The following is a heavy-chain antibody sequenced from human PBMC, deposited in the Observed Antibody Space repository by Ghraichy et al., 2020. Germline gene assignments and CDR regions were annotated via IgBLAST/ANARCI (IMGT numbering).Heavy chain of an antibody. V-gene: IGHV3-21*01. D-gene: IGHD6-13*01. CDR2: ISSSSSYI. CDR1: GFTFSSYS. CDR3: AREYSSSWMVHYYGMDV. Sequence: GGSLRLSCAASGFTFSSYSMNWVHQAPGKGLEWVSSISSSSSYIYYADSVKGRFTISRDNAKNSLYLQMNSLRAEDTAVYYCAREYSSSWMVHYYGMDVWGQGTTVTVSS. J-gene: IGHJ6*02.